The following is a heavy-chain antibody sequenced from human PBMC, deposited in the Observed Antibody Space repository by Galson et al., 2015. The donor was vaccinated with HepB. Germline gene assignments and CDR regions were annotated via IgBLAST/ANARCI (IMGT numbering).Heavy chain of an antibody. CDR1: GYTFTNYW. V-gene: IGHV5-10-1*01. Sequence: QSGAEVKKPGESLRISCRGSGYTFTNYWISWVRQKPGKGLEWMLNINPSDSYTNYNPSFQGHVSISADKSINTAYLQWSSLQASDTAMYYCVATPQGYVMDFWGHGTTVTVSS. CDR3: VATPQGYVMDF. CDR2: INPSDSYT. J-gene: IGHJ6*02.